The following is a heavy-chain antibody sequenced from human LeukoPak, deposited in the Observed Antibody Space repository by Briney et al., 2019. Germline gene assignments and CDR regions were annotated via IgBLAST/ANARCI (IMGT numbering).Heavy chain of an antibody. CDR2: IYTSGST. V-gene: IGHV4-4*07. CDR1: GGSISSYY. D-gene: IGHD3-10*01. Sequence: SETLSLTCTVSGGSISSYYWSWIRQPAGKGLEWIGRIYTSGSTNYNPSLKGRVTILVDTSKNHFSLNLRSVTAADTAVYFCARAAFSMVRGVIMVHAFDIWGQGTMVSVSS. CDR3: ARAAFSMVRGVIMVHAFDI. J-gene: IGHJ3*02.